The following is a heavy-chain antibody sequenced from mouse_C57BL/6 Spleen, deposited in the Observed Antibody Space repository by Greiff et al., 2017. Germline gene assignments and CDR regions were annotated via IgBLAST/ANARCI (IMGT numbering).Heavy chain of an antibody. CDR1: GFTFSSYA. D-gene: IGHD2-4*01. V-gene: IGHV5-4*01. CDR3: AREDYGGSFAY. J-gene: IGHJ3*01. Sequence: EVKLVESGGGLVKPGGSLKLSCAASGFTFSSYAMSWVRQTPEKRLEWVATISDGGSYTYYPDNVKGRFTISRDNAKNNLYLQMSHLKSEDTAMYYCAREDYGGSFAYWGQGTLVTVSA. CDR2: ISDGGSYT.